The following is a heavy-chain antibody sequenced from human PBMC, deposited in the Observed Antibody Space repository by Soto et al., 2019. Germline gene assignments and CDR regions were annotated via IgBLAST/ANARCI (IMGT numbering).Heavy chain of an antibody. J-gene: IGHJ5*02. Sequence: ASVKVSCKASGYTFTSYGISWVRQAPGQGLEWMGWINAGNGNTKYSQKFQGRVTITRDTSASTAYMELSSLRSEDTAVYYCAGIGFNGDYAGPWGQGTLVTVSS. CDR1: GYTFTSYG. D-gene: IGHD4-17*01. V-gene: IGHV1-3*01. CDR3: AGIGFNGDYAGP. CDR2: INAGNGNT.